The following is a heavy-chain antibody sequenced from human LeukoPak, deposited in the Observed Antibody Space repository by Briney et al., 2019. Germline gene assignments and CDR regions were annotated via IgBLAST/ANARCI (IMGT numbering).Heavy chain of an antibody. D-gene: IGHD1-26*01. CDR2: IYPGDSDT. CDR3: ARSDGNYYYFDN. Sequence: GESLKISCKGSGYSFTSYWVGWVRQMPGKGLEWMGIIYPGDSDTRYNPSFQGQVSISADKSISTAYLQWGSLKASDTAMYYCARSDGNYYYFDNWGQGTLVTVSS. J-gene: IGHJ4*02. CDR1: GYSFTSYW. V-gene: IGHV5-51*01.